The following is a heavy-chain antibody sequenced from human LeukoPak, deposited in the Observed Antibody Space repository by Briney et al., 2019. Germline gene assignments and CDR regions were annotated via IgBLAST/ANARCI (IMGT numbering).Heavy chain of an antibody. V-gene: IGHV3-7*03. CDR1: GFTFSSYW. CDR2: IKQDGSEK. CDR3: ARVQYYYDSSGYAPFDY. D-gene: IGHD3-22*01. J-gene: IGHJ4*02. Sequence: PGGSLRLSCAASGFTFSSYWMSWVRQAPGKGLEWVANIKQDGSEKYYVDSVKGRFTISRDNAKNSLYLQMNSLRAEDTAVYYCARVQYYYDSSGYAPFDYWGQGTLVTVSS.